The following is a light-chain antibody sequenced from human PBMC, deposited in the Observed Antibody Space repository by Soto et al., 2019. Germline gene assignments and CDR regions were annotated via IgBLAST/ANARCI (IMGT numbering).Light chain of an antibody. CDR2: GAS. J-gene: IGKJ5*01. V-gene: IGKV3-15*01. CDR3: QQYYDWPIT. Sequence: EIVITQSRATLSVSPGERGTLASRASQSVSSNLAWYQQKPGQAPRLLIYGASTRATGIPARFGGSGSGTEFTLTISSLQSEDFAVYYCQQYYDWPITFGQGTRLEI. CDR1: QSVSSN.